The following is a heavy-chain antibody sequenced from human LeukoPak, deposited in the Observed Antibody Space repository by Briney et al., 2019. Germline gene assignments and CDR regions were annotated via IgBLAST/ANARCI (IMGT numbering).Heavy chain of an antibody. CDR1: GYTVTGYY. J-gene: IGHJ5*02. CDR2: INPNSGGT. D-gene: IGHD6-13*01. Sequence: ASLKVSCKASGYTVTGYYIHWVRQSPGQPLEWMVWINPNSGGTNYAQENQARVSMTRDTSISTAYMELSRMRCDDTAVYYCARGCTGIAAAEPFDPWGQGTLVTVSS. V-gene: IGHV1-2*02. CDR3: ARGCTGIAAAEPFDP.